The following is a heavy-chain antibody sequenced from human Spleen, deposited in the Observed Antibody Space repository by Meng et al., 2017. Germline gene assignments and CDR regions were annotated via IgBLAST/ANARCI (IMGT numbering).Heavy chain of an antibody. V-gene: IGHV4-59*01. CDR3: ARLRSSSWIYYFDY. Sequence: QGQLQESGPRLVKPSETLSLTCTVSGGSISSFYWSWIRQPPGKGLEWIGYIYYTGTTHYSPSLTSRLTISVDTSKNHLSLRLTSVTAADTAVYYCARLRSSSWIYYFDYWGQGTLVTVSS. CDR1: GGSISSFY. J-gene: IGHJ4*02. CDR2: IYYTGTT. D-gene: IGHD6-13*01.